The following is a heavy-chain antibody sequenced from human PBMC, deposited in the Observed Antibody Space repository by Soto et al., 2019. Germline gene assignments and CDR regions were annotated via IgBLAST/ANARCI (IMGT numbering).Heavy chain of an antibody. Sequence: GGSLRLSCAASGFTFSSYAMSWVRQAPGKGLEWVSAISGSGGSTYYADSVKGRFTISRDNSKNTLYLQMNSLRAEDTAVYYCAKVGGSGSQGTLNFDYWGQGTLVTVSS. CDR2: ISGSGGST. V-gene: IGHV3-23*01. CDR1: GFTFSSYA. D-gene: IGHD3-10*01. J-gene: IGHJ4*02. CDR3: AKVGGSGSQGTLNFDY.